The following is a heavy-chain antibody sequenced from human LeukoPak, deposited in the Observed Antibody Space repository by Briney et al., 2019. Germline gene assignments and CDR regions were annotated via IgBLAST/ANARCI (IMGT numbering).Heavy chain of an antibody. CDR1: GFTFSGSA. J-gene: IGHJ4*02. D-gene: IGHD3-22*01. CDR2: IRSKANSYAT. Sequence: PGGSLRLSCAASGFTFSGSAMHWVRPASGKGLEWVGRIRSKANSYATAYAASVKGRFTISRDDSKNTAYLQMNSLKTEDTAVYYCCSTYYYDSSGYPDFDYWGQGTLVTVSS. CDR3: CSTYYYDSSGYPDFDY. V-gene: IGHV3-73*01.